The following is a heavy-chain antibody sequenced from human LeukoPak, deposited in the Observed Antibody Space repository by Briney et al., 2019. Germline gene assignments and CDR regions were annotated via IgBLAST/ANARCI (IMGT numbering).Heavy chain of an antibody. V-gene: IGHV4-38-2*02. CDR2: IYHSGST. CDR3: ARHGPSYSGSLEFDY. D-gene: IGHD1-26*01. Sequence: SETLSLTCTVSGYSISSGYYWGWIRQPPGKGLEWIGSIYHSGSTYYNPSLKSRVTISVDTSKNQFSLKLSSVTAADTAVYYCARHGPSYSGSLEFDYWGQGTLVTVSS. J-gene: IGHJ4*02. CDR1: GYSISSGYY.